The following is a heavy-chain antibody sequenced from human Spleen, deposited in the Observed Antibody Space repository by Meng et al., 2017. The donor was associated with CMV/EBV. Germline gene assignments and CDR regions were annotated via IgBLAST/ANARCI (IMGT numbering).Heavy chain of an antibody. Sequence: SVKVSCKASGYSFTSYGITWVRQAPGQGLEWMGRVFPILDITNYAQKFQGRVTIAADKSTSISYMELSSLRSEDTAVYYCVRLDCTSDSCFAGGTDYWGQGTLVTVSS. CDR2: VFPILDIT. V-gene: IGHV1-69*04. CDR3: VRLDCTSDSCFAGGTDY. J-gene: IGHJ4*02. D-gene: IGHD2-8*02. CDR1: GYSFTSYG.